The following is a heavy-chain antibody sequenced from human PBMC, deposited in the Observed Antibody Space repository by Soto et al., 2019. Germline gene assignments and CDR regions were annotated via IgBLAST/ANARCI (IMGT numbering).Heavy chain of an antibody. Sequence: SETLSLTCTFSGCSVSSYYWSWIRQSPGKGLEWIGYIYYSGSTKYKPSLKSRVTMSVDTSKNQFSLKLSSATAADTSVYYCARHSNRNYGLYYFDYWGLGALVTVSS. D-gene: IGHD4-4*01. CDR1: GCSVSSYY. J-gene: IGHJ4*02. V-gene: IGHV4-59*08. CDR2: IYYSGST. CDR3: ARHSNRNYGLYYFDY.